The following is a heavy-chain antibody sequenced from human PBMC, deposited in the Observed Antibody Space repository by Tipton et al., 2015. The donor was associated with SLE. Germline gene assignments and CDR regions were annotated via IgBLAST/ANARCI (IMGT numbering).Heavy chain of an antibody. CDR3: ATYGRGIMFGGVNP. Sequence: TLSLTCTVSGGSISYFYWSWIRQPPGKGLEWIGYIYYSGSTNHNPSLKSRVTISVDTSKNQFSLKLSSVTAADTAVYYCATYGRGIMFGGVNPWGQGTLVTVSS. CDR2: IYYSGST. D-gene: IGHD3-16*01. V-gene: IGHV4-59*12. CDR1: GGSISYFY. J-gene: IGHJ5*02.